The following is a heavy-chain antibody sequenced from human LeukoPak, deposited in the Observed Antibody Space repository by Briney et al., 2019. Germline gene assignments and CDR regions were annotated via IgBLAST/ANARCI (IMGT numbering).Heavy chain of an antibody. CDR1: GGSISSXX. V-gene: IGHV4-59*01. J-gene: IGHJ3*02. CDR2: IYYSGST. Sequence: TXSGGSISSXXXXWIRRPPGKXXXXXGYIYYSGSTNYNPSLKSRVTISVDTSKNQFSLKLSSVTAADTAVYYCARVGDSPTLDAFDIWGQGTMVTVSS. D-gene: IGHD3-16*01. CDR3: ARVGDSPTLDAFDI.